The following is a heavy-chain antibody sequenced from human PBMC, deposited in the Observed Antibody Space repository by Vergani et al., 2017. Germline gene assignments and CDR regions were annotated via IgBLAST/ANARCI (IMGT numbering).Heavy chain of an antibody. V-gene: IGHV1-69*06. J-gene: IGHJ3*02. CDR1: GGTFSSYA. CDR3: AXGREEGMIVVVPDAFDI. Sequence: QVQLVQSGAEVKKPGSSVKVSCKASGGTFSSYAISWVRQAPGQGLEWMGGIIPIFGTANYAQEFQGRVTITADKSTSTAYMELSSLRSDDTAVYYCAXGREEGMIVVVPDAFDIWGQGTMVTVSS. D-gene: IGHD3-22*01. CDR2: IIPIFGTA.